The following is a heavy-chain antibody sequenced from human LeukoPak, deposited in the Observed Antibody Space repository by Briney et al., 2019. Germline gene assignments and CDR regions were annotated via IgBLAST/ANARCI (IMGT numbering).Heavy chain of an antibody. CDR3: AKGIAVAGKNFDY. CDR1: GFTFSSYG. D-gene: IGHD6-19*01. CDR2: ISGSGGST. Sequence: GGSLRLSCAASGFTFSSYGMHWVRQAPGKGLEWVSGISGSGGSTYYADSVKGRFTISRDNSKNTLYLQMNSLRVEDTAVYYCAKGIAVAGKNFDYWGQGTLVTVSS. V-gene: IGHV3-23*01. J-gene: IGHJ4*02.